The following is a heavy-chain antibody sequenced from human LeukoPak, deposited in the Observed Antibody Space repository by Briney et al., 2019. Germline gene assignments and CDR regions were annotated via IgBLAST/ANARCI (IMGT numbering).Heavy chain of an antibody. CDR1: GYTFTSYD. CDR3: ARAPIYFDWLLLVGNQASYYYGMDV. Sequence: ASVKVSCKASGYTFTSYDINWVRQATGQGLEWMGWMNPNSGNTGYAQKFQGRVTMTRNTSISTAYMELSSLRSEDTAVYYCARAPIYFDWLLLVGNQASYYYGMDVWGQGTTVTVSS. D-gene: IGHD3-9*01. J-gene: IGHJ6*02. V-gene: IGHV1-8*01. CDR2: MNPNSGNT.